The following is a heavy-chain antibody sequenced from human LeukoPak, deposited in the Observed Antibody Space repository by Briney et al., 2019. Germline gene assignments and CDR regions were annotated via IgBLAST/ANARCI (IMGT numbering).Heavy chain of an antibody. D-gene: IGHD2-8*01. Sequence: PGGSLRLSCAASGFTFSSYEMNWVRQTPGRGLKCISYISSSASSIYYADSVEGRFTISRDNAKNSLYLQMNSLRAEDAAVYYCARGVQYCSNGVCYNYFDNWRQGTLVTVSS. CDR1: GFTFSSYE. CDR2: ISSSASSI. V-gene: IGHV3-48*03. J-gene: IGHJ4*02. CDR3: ARGVQYCSNGVCYNYFDN.